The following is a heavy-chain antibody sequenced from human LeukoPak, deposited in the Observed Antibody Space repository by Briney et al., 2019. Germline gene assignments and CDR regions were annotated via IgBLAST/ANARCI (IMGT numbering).Heavy chain of an antibody. J-gene: IGHJ4*02. D-gene: IGHD6-19*01. Sequence: GGSLRLSCAASGFTFSNNGMTWVRQAPGKGMEWVTGISDGGDTTYDAGSVKGRFTVSRDNSKNILYPQMNSLTADDTAIYYCAKTTVGYSSGRYPGWPADCWGQGTLVTVSS. CDR3: AKTTVGYSSGRYPGWPADC. CDR1: GFTFSNNG. CDR2: ISDGGDTT. V-gene: IGHV3-23*01.